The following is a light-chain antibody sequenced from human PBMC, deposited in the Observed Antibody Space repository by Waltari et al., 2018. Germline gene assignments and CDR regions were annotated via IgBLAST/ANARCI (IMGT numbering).Light chain of an antibody. J-gene: IGLJ3*02. CDR2: DVN. CDR1: NNAVGAYNY. CDR3: TSFRSGASWV. V-gene: IGLV2-14*03. Sequence: QSALPKPASVSGSPGQSIIISCAGTNNAVGAYNYVSWFQHHPGKAPNLIIHDVNKRPSGVSSRFSGSKSDNTASLTISGLQAEDEANYYCTSFRSGASWVFGGGTTLTVL.